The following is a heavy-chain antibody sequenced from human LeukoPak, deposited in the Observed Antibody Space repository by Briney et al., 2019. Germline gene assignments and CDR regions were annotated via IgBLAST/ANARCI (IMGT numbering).Heavy chain of an antibody. D-gene: IGHD3-22*01. J-gene: IGHJ6*03. CDR1: GFTFSSYS. CDR2: ISSSSSYI. V-gene: IGHV3-21*01. CDR3: AREVLRDSGGYYYHYYYYYMDV. Sequence: GGSLRLSCAASGFTFSSYSMNWVRQAPGKGLEWVSSISSSSSYIYYADSVKGRFTISRDNAKNSLYLQMNSLRAEDTAVYYCAREVLRDSGGYYYHYYYYYMDVWGKGTTVTVSS.